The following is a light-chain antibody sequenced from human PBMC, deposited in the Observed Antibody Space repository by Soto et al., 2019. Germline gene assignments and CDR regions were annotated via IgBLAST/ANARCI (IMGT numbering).Light chain of an antibody. CDR1: QYVSSAT. Sequence: EIVLTQSPATVSLSPGERATLYCRAIQYVSSATVAWYQQRPGQAPRLLIYGASNRATGVPDRFSGGGSGTDFTLTISRLEPEDFAVYYCQVRTNWPSITFGQGTRLENK. V-gene: IGKV3D-20*02. CDR3: QVRTNWPSIT. J-gene: IGKJ5*01. CDR2: GAS.